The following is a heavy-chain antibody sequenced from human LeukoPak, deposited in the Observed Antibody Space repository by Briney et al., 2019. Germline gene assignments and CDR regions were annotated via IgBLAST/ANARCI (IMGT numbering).Heavy chain of an antibody. CDR2: IYYSGST. CDR1: GGSISSGGYY. J-gene: IGHJ4*01. CDR3: ARRLSSSWYSYFDY. D-gene: IGHD6-13*01. Sequence: SQTLSLTCTVSGGSISSGGYYWSWIRQHPGKGLEWIGYIYYSGSTYYNPSLKSRVTISVDTSKNQFSLKLSSVTAADTAVYYCARRLSSSWYSYFDYWGHGTLVTVSS. V-gene: IGHV4-31*03.